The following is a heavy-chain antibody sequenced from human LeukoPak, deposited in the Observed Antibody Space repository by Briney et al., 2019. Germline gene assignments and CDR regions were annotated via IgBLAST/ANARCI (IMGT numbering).Heavy chain of an antibody. CDR3: ARDSVYGSGSSDY. CDR1: GFTFSSYA. D-gene: IGHD3-10*01. Sequence: GGSLRLSCAASGFTFSSYAMHWVRQAPGKGLEWVAVISYDGSNKYYADSVKGRFTISRDNSRNTLYLQMNSLRAEDTAVYYCARDSVYGSGSSDYWGQGTLVTVSS. CDR2: ISYDGSNK. J-gene: IGHJ4*02. V-gene: IGHV3-30-3*01.